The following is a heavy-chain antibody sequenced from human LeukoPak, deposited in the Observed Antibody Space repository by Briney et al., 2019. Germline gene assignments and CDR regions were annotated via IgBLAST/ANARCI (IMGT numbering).Heavy chain of an antibody. Sequence: GGSLRLSCAASGLTVSSNYMSWVRQAPGKGLEWVSGIYSGGSTYYADSVKGRFTISRDNSKNTLYLQMNSLRAEDTAVYYCARDDQGAFDIWGQGTMVTVSS. CDR2: IYSGGST. CDR3: ARDDQGAFDI. CDR1: GLTVSSNY. D-gene: IGHD2-2*01. V-gene: IGHV3-66*01. J-gene: IGHJ3*02.